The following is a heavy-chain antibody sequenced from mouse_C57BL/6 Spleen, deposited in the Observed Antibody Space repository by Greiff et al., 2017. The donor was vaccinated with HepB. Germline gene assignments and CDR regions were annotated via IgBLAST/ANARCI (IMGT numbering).Heavy chain of an antibody. CDR1: GYTFTSYW. Sequence: VQLQQPGAELVKPGASVKLSCKASGYTFTSYWMHWVKQRPGQGLEWIGMIHPNSGSTNYNEKFKSKATLTVDKSSSTAYMQLSSLTSEDSAVYYCARGGYGYDYAMDYWGQGTSVTVSS. J-gene: IGHJ4*01. CDR2: IHPNSGST. D-gene: IGHD2-2*01. V-gene: IGHV1-64*01. CDR3: ARGGYGYDYAMDY.